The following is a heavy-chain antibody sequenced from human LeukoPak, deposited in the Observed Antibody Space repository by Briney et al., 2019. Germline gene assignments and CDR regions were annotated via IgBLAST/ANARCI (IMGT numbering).Heavy chain of an antibody. J-gene: IGHJ4*02. Sequence: GASVKVSCKASGYTFTSYAMHWVRQAPGQRLEWMGWINAGNGNTKYSQKFQGRVTITRDTSASTAYMELSSLRSEDTAVYYCARGGSGSYYNGGPGYWGQGTLVTVSS. CDR2: INAGNGNT. CDR1: GYTFTSYA. D-gene: IGHD3-10*01. CDR3: ARGGSGSYYNGGPGY. V-gene: IGHV1-3*01.